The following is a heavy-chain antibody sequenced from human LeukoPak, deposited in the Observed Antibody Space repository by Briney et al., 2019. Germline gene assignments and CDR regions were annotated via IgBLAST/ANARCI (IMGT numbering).Heavy chain of an antibody. V-gene: IGHV3-66*01. CDR1: GFTVSSNY. CDR2: IYSGGST. D-gene: IGHD3-3*01. J-gene: IGHJ4*02. CDR3: ARDGGPAYYDFWSGCYPIDY. Sequence: GGSLRLSCAASGFTVSSNYMSWVRQAPGKGLEWVSVIYSGGSTYYADSVKGRFTISRDNSKNTLYLQMNSLRAEDTAVYYCARDGGPAYYDFWSGCYPIDYWGQGTLVTVSS.